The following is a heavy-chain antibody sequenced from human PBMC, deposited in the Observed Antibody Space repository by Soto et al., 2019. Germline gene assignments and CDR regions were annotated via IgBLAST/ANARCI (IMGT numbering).Heavy chain of an antibody. CDR1: GFTFTRYS. J-gene: IGHJ4*02. V-gene: IGHV3-21*06. Sequence: GGSLRLSCAASGFTFTRYSMNWVRQAPGKGLEWVSSISSTTNYIYYGDSMKGRFTISRDNAKNSLYLEMNSLRAEDTAVYYCARESEDLTSNFVYWGQGTLVTVSS. CDR3: ARESEDLTSNFVY. CDR2: ISSTTNYI.